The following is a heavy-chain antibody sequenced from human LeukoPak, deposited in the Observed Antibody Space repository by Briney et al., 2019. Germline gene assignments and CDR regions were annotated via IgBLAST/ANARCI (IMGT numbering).Heavy chain of an antibody. CDR2: IRYDGNNK. J-gene: IGHJ4*02. CDR1: GFTFSSTG. V-gene: IGHV3-30*02. CDR3: ARAYNPDY. Sequence: GGSLRLSCTASGFTFSSTGMHWVRQAPGKGLEWVSYIRYDGNNKYYGDSVKGRLTVSRDNSKNTLYLQMNSLRVEDTAVYYCARAYNPDYWGQGTLVTVSS. D-gene: IGHD1-14*01.